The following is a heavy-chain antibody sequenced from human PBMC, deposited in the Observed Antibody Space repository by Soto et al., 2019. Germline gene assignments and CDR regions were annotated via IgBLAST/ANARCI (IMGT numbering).Heavy chain of an antibody. J-gene: IGHJ5*02. CDR2: IYYSGST. D-gene: IGHD6-13*01. V-gene: IGHV4-30-4*01. Sequence: SETLSLTCTVSGGSISSGDYYWSWIRQPPGKGLEWIGYIYYSGSTYYNPSLKSRVTISVDTSKNQFSLKLSSVTAADTAVYYCARDHTGIAAAGTIADHWFDPWGQGTLVTVSS. CDR3: ARDHTGIAAAGTIADHWFDP. CDR1: GGSISSGDYY.